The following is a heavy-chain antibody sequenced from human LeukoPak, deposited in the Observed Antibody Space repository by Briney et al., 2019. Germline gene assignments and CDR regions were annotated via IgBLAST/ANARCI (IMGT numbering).Heavy chain of an antibody. V-gene: IGHV1-46*01. Sequence: VASVKVSCKASGYTFTSYYKHWVRQAPGQGLEWMGIINPSGGSTSYAQKFQGRVTMTRDTSTSTVYMELSSLRSEDTAVYYCAREGIAVAVDYWGQGTLVTVSS. CDR3: AREGIAVAVDY. D-gene: IGHD6-19*01. J-gene: IGHJ4*02. CDR1: GYTFTSYY. CDR2: INPSGGST.